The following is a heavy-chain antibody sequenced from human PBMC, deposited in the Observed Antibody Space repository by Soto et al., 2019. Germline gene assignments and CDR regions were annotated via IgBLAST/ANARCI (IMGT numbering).Heavy chain of an antibody. D-gene: IGHD1-26*01. Sequence: GGSLRLSCAASGFTFSSYAMSWVRQAPGKGLEWVSAISGSGGSTYYADSVKGRFTISRDNSKNTLYLQMNSLRAEDTAVYYCVCAVRGATTESYWGQGTLVTVSS. J-gene: IGHJ4*02. CDR1: GFTFSSYA. CDR3: VCAVRGATTESY. CDR2: ISGSGGST. V-gene: IGHV3-23*01.